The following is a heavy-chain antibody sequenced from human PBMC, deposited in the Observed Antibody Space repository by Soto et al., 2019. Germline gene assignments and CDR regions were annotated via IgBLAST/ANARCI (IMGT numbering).Heavy chain of an antibody. CDR2: IGTAGDT. CDR3: ARDPIDSSSWQYGMDV. J-gene: IGHJ6*02. V-gene: IGHV3-13*01. D-gene: IGHD6-13*01. CDR1: GFTFSSYD. Sequence: GGSLRLSCAASGFTFSSYDMHWVRQATGKGLEWVSAIGTAGDTYYPGSVKGRFTISRENAKNSLYLQMNSLRAEDTAVYYCARDPIDSSSWQYGMDVWSQGTTVTVSS.